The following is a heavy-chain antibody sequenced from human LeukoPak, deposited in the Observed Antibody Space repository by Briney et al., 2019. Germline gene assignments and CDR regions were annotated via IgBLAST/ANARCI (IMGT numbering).Heavy chain of an antibody. Sequence: PSETLSLTCAVYGGSFSGYYWSWIRQPPGKGLEWIGEINHSGSTNYNPSLKSRVTISVDTSKNQFSLKLSSVTAADTAVYHCARLYSSSSAFDYWDQGTLVTVSS. CDR2: INHSGST. CDR3: ARLYSSSSAFDY. J-gene: IGHJ4*02. V-gene: IGHV4-34*01. CDR1: GGSFSGYY. D-gene: IGHD6-6*01.